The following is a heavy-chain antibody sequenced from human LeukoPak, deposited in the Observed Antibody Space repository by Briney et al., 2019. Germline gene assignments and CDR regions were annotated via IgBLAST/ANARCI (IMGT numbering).Heavy chain of an antibody. Sequence: GGSLRLSCAASGFTFSNAWMNWIRQAPGKGPEWVGRIKSKTDGGTTDYAAPVKGRFTISRDDSKNTLYLQMNSLKTEDTAVYYCTTEVPAVAGMTYYYGMDVWGQGTTVTVSS. CDR2: IKSKTDGGTT. V-gene: IGHV3-15*07. J-gene: IGHJ6*02. D-gene: IGHD6-19*01. CDR3: TTEVPAVAGMTYYYGMDV. CDR1: GFTFSNAW.